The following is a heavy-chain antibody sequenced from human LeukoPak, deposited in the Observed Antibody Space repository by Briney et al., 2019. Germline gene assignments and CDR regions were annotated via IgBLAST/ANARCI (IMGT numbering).Heavy chain of an antibody. Sequence: GGSLRLSCAASAFTFSNYAMSWVRQAPGKGLEWVSTISGSSGSTYYADSVKGRFTVSRDDSKNTLYLQMNSLRVEDTAVYYCARHYGIAVVAPYWYFDLWGRGTLVSVSS. CDR1: AFTFSNYA. CDR3: ARHYGIAVVAPYWYFDL. V-gene: IGHV3-23*01. CDR2: ISGSSGST. J-gene: IGHJ2*01. D-gene: IGHD6-19*01.